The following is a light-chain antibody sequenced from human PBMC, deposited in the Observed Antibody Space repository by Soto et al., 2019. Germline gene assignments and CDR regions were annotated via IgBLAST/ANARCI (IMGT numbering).Light chain of an antibody. CDR3: SSYTTSNTRQIV. V-gene: IGLV2-14*01. J-gene: IGLJ1*01. CDR1: SSDVGGYNY. Sequence: QSALTQPASVSGSPGQSITISCTGTSSDVGGYNYVSWYQQHPGKAPKFMIYDVSNRPSGVSNRFSGSNSGNTASLTISGLQAEDEADYYCSSYTTSNTRQIVFGTGTKLTVL. CDR2: DVS.